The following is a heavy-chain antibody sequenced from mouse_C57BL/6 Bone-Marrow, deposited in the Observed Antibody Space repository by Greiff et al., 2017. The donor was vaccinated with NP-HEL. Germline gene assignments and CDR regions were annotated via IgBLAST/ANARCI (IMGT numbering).Heavy chain of an antibody. Sequence: QVQLQQSGTELVKPGASVKLSCKASGYTFTSSWMHWVKQRPGQGLEWIGNINPRNGGTNYNEKFKSKATLTVDKSSSTAYMQLSSLTSEDSAVYYCARTEDYYGSRDYWGQGTTLTVSS. D-gene: IGHD1-1*01. V-gene: IGHV1-53*01. CDR1: GYTFTSSW. CDR3: ARTEDYYGSRDY. CDR2: INPRNGGT. J-gene: IGHJ2*01.